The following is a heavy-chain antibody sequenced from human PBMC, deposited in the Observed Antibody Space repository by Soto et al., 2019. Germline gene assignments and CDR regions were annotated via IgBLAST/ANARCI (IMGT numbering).Heavy chain of an antibody. V-gene: IGHV3-66*01. CDR2: IYGGGST. CDR1: GFTVSSNY. J-gene: IGHJ6*02. Sequence: PGGSLRLSCAASGFTVSSNYMSWVRQAPGKGLEWVSVIYGGGSTYYADSVKGRFTISRDNSKNTLYLQMNSLRAEDTAVYYCARDRIPTGMDVWGQGTTVTVSS. CDR3: ARDRIPTGMDV.